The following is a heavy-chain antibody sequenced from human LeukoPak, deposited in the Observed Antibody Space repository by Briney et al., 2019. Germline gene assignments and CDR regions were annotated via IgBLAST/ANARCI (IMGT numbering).Heavy chain of an antibody. Sequence: GGSLRLSCAASGFTFSNYWMTWVRQAPGKGLEWVGNIKQDGSEKYYVDSVKGRFTISRDNAKNSLYLQTNSLRAEDTAVYYCARDFRFLDDYWGQGTLVTVSP. CDR3: ARDFRFLDDY. D-gene: IGHD3-3*01. CDR1: GFTFSNYW. J-gene: IGHJ4*02. CDR2: IKQDGSEK. V-gene: IGHV3-7*01.